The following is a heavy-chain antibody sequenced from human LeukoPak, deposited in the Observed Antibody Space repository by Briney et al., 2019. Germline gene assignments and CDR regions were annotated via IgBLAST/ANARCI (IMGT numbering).Heavy chain of an antibody. J-gene: IGHJ5*02. CDR3: ARVGVRRYYDILTGFDNWFDP. V-gene: IGHV1-18*01. CDR1: GYTFTSYG. D-gene: IGHD3-9*01. Sequence: ASVKVSCKASGYTFTSYGISWVRQAPGQGLEWMGWISAYHGNTNYAQKLQGRVTMTTDTSTSTAYMELRSLRSDDTAVYYCARVGVRRYYDILTGFDNWFDPWGQGTLVTVSS. CDR2: ISAYHGNT.